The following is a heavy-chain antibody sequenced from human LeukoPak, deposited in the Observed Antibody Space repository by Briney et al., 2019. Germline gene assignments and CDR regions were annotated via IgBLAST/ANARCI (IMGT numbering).Heavy chain of an antibody. V-gene: IGHV3-23*01. CDR2: VNAVGGNT. J-gene: IGHJ4*02. CDR3: TKRVKYGGTWDHFAD. CDR1: GFTFDNYR. D-gene: IGHD1-26*01. Sequence: GGSLRPSCAASGFTFDNYRMSWVRQAPGKGLEWVSTVNAVGGNTYYADTVKGRFTTSRDNSKSTLILQMNSLKDEDTALYYCTKRVKYGGTWDHFADWGQGTLVTVSS.